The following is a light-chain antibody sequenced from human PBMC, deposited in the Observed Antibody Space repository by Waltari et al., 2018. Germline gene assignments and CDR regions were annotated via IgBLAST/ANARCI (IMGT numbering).Light chain of an antibody. J-gene: IGLJ1*01. Sequence: QSGLAQPASASGSPGQSITITCTGTSSDVGNYNLVSWYQQRPGKAPTLLIYGVTKRAPGLPDRFSASKSGTTASLSISGLQAQEDEADYYCCSYVGLGTYVFGTGTKVTV. CDR3: CSYVGLGTYV. V-gene: IGLV2-23*02. CDR1: SSDVGNYNL. CDR2: GVT.